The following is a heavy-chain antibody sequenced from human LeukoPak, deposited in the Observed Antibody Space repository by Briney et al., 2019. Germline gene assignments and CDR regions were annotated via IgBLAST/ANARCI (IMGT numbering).Heavy chain of an antibody. J-gene: IGHJ4*02. CDR1: GFTFSSYE. CDR3: ARDHAPYCSGGSCYSGNDY. D-gene: IGHD2-15*01. V-gene: IGHV3-48*03. Sequence: GGSLRLSCAASGFTFSSYEMNWVRQAPGKGLEWVSYISSSGGTIYYADSVKGRFTISRDNAKNSLYLQMNSLRAEDTAVYYCARDHAPYCSGGSCYSGNDYWGQGTLVTVSS. CDR2: ISSSGGTI.